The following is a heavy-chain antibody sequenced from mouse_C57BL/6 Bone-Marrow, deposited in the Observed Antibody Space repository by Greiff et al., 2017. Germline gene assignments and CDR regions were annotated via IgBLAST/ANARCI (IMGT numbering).Heavy chain of an antibody. D-gene: IGHD1-1*02. CDR3: VRHGRGPDY. J-gene: IGHJ2*01. CDR2: IRSKSNNYAT. CDR1: GFSFNTYA. V-gene: IGHV10-1*01. Sequence: EVQLQESGGGLVQPKGSLKLSCAASGFSFNTYAMNWVRQAPGKGLEWVARIRSKSNNYATYYADSVKDRFTISRDDSESMLYLQMNNLKTEDTAMYYCVRHGRGPDYWGQGTTLTVSS.